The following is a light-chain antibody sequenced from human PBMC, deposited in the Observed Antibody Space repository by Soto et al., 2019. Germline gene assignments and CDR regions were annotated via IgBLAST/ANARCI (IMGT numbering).Light chain of an antibody. CDR3: QSHDSSLSGSV. J-gene: IGLJ1*01. CDR2: GNN. CDR1: SSNIGAGYD. Sequence: QSVLTQPPSVSGAPGQRVTISCTGSSSNIGAGYDIHWYQQLPGTGPKLLIYGNNNRPSGVPDRFSGSKSGTSASLAITGLQAEDEADYYCQSHDSSLSGSVFGTGTKVTVL. V-gene: IGLV1-40*01.